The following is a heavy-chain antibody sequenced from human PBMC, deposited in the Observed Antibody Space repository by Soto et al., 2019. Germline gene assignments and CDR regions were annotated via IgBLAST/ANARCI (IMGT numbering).Heavy chain of an antibody. V-gene: IGHV4-31*03. CDR3: ARGYCSSTSCFDP. Sequence: SETLSLTYTVSGGSISSSSYYWGWIRQPPGKGLEWIGYIYYSGSTNYNPSLKSRVTISVDTSKNQFSLKLSSVTAADTAVYYCARGYCSSTSCFDPWGQGTLVTVSS. CDR2: IYYSGST. CDR1: GGSISSSSYY. D-gene: IGHD2-2*01. J-gene: IGHJ5*02.